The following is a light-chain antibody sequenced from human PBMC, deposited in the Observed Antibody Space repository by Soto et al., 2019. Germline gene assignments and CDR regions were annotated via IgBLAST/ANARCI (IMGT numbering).Light chain of an antibody. J-gene: IGKJ1*01. CDR2: GAS. V-gene: IGKV3D-15*01. CDR3: QQYYSYPRP. CDR1: QSVTSN. Sequence: EVVMTQSHATLSVSKGERATLSCRASQSVTSNYLAWYQQKPGQAPRLLIYGASSRATGIPDRFSGSGSGTDFTLTISCLQSEDFATYYCQQYYSYPRPFGQGTKVDIK.